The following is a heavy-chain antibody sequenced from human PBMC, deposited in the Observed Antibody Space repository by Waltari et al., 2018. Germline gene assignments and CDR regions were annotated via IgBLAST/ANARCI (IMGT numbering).Heavy chain of an antibody. V-gene: IGHV3-23*01. J-gene: IGHJ4*02. CDR3: AKEMTPYSSSSDFDS. D-gene: IGHD6-6*01. Sequence: EVQLLESGGGLERPGGSLRLSCTASGFNFRDYARRWVRQAPGKGLEWVSEINDNAGSTYYAASVKGRFTISRDNSRNTLYLQMNSLRAEDTAIYYCAKEMTPYSSSSDFDSWGQGTLVTVSS. CDR1: GFNFRDYA. CDR2: INDNAGST.